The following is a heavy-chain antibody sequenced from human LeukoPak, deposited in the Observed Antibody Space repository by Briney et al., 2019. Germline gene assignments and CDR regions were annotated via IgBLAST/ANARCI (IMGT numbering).Heavy chain of an antibody. Sequence: GRSLRLSCAASGFTLSSYAMHWVRQAPGKGLEWGAIISYDGSNEHYADSVKGRFTISRDNSKNTPYLQMNSLRAEDTAIYCCTRGRGSYSLDYWGRGTLVTVSS. CDR1: GFTLSSYA. J-gene: IGHJ4*02. CDR3: TRGRGSYSLDY. D-gene: IGHD1-26*01. V-gene: IGHV3-30*01. CDR2: ISYDGSNE.